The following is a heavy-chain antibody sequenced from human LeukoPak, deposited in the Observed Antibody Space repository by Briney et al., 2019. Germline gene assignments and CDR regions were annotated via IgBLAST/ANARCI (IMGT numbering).Heavy chain of an antibody. D-gene: IGHD2-8*01. CDR3: AKDGYCTNGVCYRYSWDPTPFDY. Sequence: GGSLTLSCTASGFTFSSYAMSWVRQAPGKGLKWVSALSGSGTSTYYADSVKGRFTISRDSSKNTLYLQMNSLRAEDTAVYYCAKDGYCTNGVCYRYSWDPTPFDYWGQGTLVTVSS. J-gene: IGHJ4*02. CDR2: LSGSGTST. CDR1: GFTFSSYA. V-gene: IGHV3-23*01.